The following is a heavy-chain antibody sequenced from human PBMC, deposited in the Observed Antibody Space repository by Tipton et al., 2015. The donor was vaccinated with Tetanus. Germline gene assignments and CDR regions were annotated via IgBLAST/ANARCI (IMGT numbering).Heavy chain of an antibody. CDR2: ISWNSGSI. Sequence: SLRLSCAASGFTFDDYAMHWVRQAPGKGLEWVSGISWNSGSIGYADSVKGRFTISRDNAKNSLYLQMNSLRAEDTALYYCAKDFDPSGYYSTAFDYWGQGTLVTVSS. J-gene: IGHJ4*02. D-gene: IGHD3-22*01. CDR3: AKDFDPSGYYSTAFDY. V-gene: IGHV3-9*01. CDR1: GFTFDDYA.